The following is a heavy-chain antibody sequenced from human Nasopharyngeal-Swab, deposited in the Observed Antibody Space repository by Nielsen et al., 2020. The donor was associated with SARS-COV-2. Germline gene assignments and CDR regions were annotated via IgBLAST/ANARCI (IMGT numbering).Heavy chain of an antibody. CDR2: ISYDGSNK. CDR1: GFTFSSYA. V-gene: IGHV3-30-3*01. D-gene: IGHD5-12*01. CDR3: ASGYSGYGGNFDY. Sequence: GESLKISCAASGFTFSSYAMHWVRQAPGKGLEWVAVISYDGSNKYYADSVKGRFTISRDNSKNTLYLQMNSLRAEGTAVYYCASGYSGYGGNFDYWGQGTLVTVSS. J-gene: IGHJ4*02.